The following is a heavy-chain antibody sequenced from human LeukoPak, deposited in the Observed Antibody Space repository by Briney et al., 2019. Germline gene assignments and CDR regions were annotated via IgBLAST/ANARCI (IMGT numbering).Heavy chain of an antibody. CDR3: ARHVTAAMIHYYYYYYYMDV. V-gene: IGHV4-34*01. CDR2: INHSGST. J-gene: IGHJ6*03. Sequence: PSETLSLTRAVYGGSFSGYYWSWIRQPPGKGLEWIGEINHSGSTNYNPSLKSRVTISVDTSKNQFSLKLSSVTAADTAVYYCARHVTAAMIHYYYYYYYMDVWGKGTTVTISS. D-gene: IGHD2-2*01. CDR1: GGSFSGYY.